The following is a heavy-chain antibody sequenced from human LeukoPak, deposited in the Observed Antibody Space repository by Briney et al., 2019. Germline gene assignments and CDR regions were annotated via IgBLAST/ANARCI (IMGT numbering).Heavy chain of an antibody. CDR1: GDSVSNTNVG. Sequence: SQTLSLTCAISGDSVSNTNVGWNWVRQSPSRGLQWLGRTYYRSKWHNNYAASVDSRITITPDTSKNQISLQLNSVSPEDTAVYYCTRVQQLGQGFHYWGQGTLVTVSS. V-gene: IGHV6-1*01. D-gene: IGHD6-13*01. CDR2: TYYRSKWHN. CDR3: TRVQQLGQGFHY. J-gene: IGHJ4*02.